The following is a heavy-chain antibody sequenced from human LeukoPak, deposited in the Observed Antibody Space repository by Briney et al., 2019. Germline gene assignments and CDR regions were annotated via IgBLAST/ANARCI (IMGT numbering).Heavy chain of an antibody. D-gene: IGHD6-13*01. J-gene: IGHJ4*02. CDR2: IWYDGSNK. CDR1: GFTFSSYG. CDR3: ARSSYSSSWIDDY. V-gene: IGHV3-33*01. Sequence: PGRSLRLSCAASGFTFSSYGMHWVRQAPGSGLEWVALIWYDGSNKYYADSVKGRFTISRDNSKNTLYLQMNSLRAEDTAVYYCARSSYSSSWIDDYWGQGTLVTVSS.